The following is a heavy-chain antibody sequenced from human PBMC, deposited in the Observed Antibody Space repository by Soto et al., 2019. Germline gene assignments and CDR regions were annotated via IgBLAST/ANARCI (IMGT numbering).Heavy chain of an antibody. CDR1: GDSVSSNSAA. CDR3: AETPPLQGYYRDV. D-gene: IGHD2-15*01. CDR2: TYYRSRWYN. V-gene: IGHV6-1*01. J-gene: IGHJ6*03. Sequence: PSETLSLTCAISGDSVSSNSAAWNWIRQSPSRGLEWLGRTYYRSRWYNDYAVSVKSRITVNPDTSKNQFSLHLNSVTPEDTAVFYCAETPPLQGYYRDVWKKGPTVTVSS.